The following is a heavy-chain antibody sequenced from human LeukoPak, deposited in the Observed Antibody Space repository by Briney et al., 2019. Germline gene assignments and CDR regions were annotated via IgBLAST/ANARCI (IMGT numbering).Heavy chain of an antibody. J-gene: IGHJ4*02. CDR1: GFTVSSNY. D-gene: IGHD2-2*01. Sequence: GSLRLSCAASGFTVSSNYMSWVRQVPGKGLEWVSVIYSGGSTYYADSVKGRFTISRDNSKNTLYLQMNSLRAEDTAVYYCASRGYCSSTSCYFLDYWGQGTLVTVSS. CDR2: IYSGGST. V-gene: IGHV3-53*01. CDR3: ASRGYCSSTSCYFLDY.